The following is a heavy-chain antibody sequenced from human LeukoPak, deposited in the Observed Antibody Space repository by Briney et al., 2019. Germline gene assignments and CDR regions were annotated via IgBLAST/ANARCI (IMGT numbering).Heavy chain of an antibody. Sequence: ASVKVSCKASGYTFTGYYIHWVRQPAGQGLEWMGWINSHSGGTSYAQNFQGRVTMTRDTSISTAYMDLSRLRSDDTAFYYCARDSNYYGSGSYYNSDYWGQGTLVTVSS. D-gene: IGHD3-10*01. CDR2: INSHSGGT. CDR3: ARDSNYYGSGSYYNSDY. CDR1: GYTFTGYY. J-gene: IGHJ4*02. V-gene: IGHV1-2*02.